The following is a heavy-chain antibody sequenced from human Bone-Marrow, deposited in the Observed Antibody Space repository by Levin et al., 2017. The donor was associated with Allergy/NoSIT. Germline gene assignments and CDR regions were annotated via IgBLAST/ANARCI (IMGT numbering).Heavy chain of an antibody. CDR3: VRGIIGDVRVAHKEAFDV. V-gene: IGHV3-21*01. CDR1: GFTFSDYS. J-gene: IGHJ3*01. Sequence: GGSLRLSCIVSGFTFSDYSIYWVRQAPGKGLEWISSISGDSSDLYYADSVKGRFTISRDNAKNSLNLQVSSLRAEDTAVYHCVRGIIGDVRVAHKEAFDVWGQGTMVTVSS. CDR2: ISGDSSDL. D-gene: IGHD2/OR15-2a*01.